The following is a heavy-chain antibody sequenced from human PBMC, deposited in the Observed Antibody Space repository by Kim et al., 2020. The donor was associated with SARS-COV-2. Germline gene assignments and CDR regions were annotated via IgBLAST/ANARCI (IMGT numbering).Heavy chain of an antibody. V-gene: IGHV1-69*13. Sequence: SVKVSCKASGGTFSSYAISWVRQAPGQGLEWMGGIIPIFGTANYAQKFQGRVTITAGESTSTAYMELSSLRSEDTAVYYCARVNGGNSPQYYYYYYGMDVWGQGTTVTVSS. J-gene: IGHJ6*02. CDR2: IIPIFGTA. D-gene: IGHD2-21*02. CDR3: ARVNGGNSPQYYYYYYGMDV. CDR1: GGTFSSYA.